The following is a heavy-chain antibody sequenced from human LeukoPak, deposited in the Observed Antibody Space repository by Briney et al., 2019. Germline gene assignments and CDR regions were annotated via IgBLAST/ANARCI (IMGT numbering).Heavy chain of an antibody. CDR3: AKEQAAAAVPAFDI. D-gene: IGHD2-2*01. J-gene: IGHJ3*02. V-gene: IGHV3-23*01. CDR1: VFTFTNYA. Sequence: GGSVRLSCAASVFTFTNYAMSWVRQAPGKGLEGVSGITSGGSAFYADSVKGRFTTSRDNSKNTLYLQMNSLRAEDTAIYYCAKEQAAAAVPAFDIWGQGTMVTVSS. CDR2: ITSGGSA.